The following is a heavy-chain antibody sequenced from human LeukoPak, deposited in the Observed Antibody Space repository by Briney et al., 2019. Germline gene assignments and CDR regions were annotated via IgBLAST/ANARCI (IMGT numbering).Heavy chain of an antibody. D-gene: IGHD6-13*01. CDR3: ARAGIAAAGPGFDY. J-gene: IGHJ4*02. V-gene: IGHV4-4*02. CDR1: GGSISSSNW. CDR2: IYHSGST. Sequence: PSETLSLTYAVSGGSISSSNWWSWVRQPPGKGLEWIGEIYHSGSTYYNPSLKSRVTISVDTSKNHFSLKLSSVTAADTAVYYCARAGIAAAGPGFDYWGQGTLVTVSS.